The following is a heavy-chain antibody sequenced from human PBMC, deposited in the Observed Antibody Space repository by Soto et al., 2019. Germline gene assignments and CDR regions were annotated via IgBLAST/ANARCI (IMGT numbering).Heavy chain of an antibody. CDR3: ARFGAAAAHDDN. CDR2: VSYSGGT. CDR1: GGSISSHY. Sequence: SETLSLTCTVSGGSISSHYWTWLRQSPGKGLEWIGYVSYSGGTNYNPSLKGRLTISVDTSKNQISLKLTSVTAADTAVYYCARFGAAAAHDDNWGRGVLVTVSS. J-gene: IGHJ4*01. D-gene: IGHD6-13*01. V-gene: IGHV4-59*11.